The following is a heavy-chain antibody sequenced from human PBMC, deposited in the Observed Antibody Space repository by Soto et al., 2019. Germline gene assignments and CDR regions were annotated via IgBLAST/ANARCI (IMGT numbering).Heavy chain of an antibody. CDR2: INAGNCNT. J-gene: IGHJ6*02. CDR3: ASSATTADYYYGLDV. Sequence: ASVKVSCKASVYTVTSYAMHWVRQAPGQRLEWMGWINAGNCNTKYSXXFQGRVTXXRDTSASTAYXELSSLISEDTSVYDXASSATTADYYYGLDVWGQGTTVTVSS. V-gene: IGHV1-3*01. D-gene: IGHD1-26*01. CDR1: VYTVTSYA.